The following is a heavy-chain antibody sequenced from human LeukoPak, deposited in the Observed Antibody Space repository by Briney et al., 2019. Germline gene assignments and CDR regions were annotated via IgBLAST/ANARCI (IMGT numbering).Heavy chain of an antibody. CDR3: ARAPLHDEGY. V-gene: IGHV3-74*01. J-gene: IGHJ4*02. CDR2: ITGDGSIT. CDR1: GFIFRSSW. D-gene: IGHD1-1*01. Sequence: GGSLRLSCAASGFIFRSSWMHWVRQAPGKGLVWVSRITGDGSITTCADSVKGRFTISRDNAKNTLYLQMNSLRAEDTAVYYCARAPLHDEGYWGQGTLVTVSS.